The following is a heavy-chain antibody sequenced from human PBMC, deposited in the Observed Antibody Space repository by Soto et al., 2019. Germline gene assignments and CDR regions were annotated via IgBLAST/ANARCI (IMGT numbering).Heavy chain of an antibody. D-gene: IGHD4-17*01. CDR2: ISAYNGNT. Sequence: GASVKVSCKASGYTFTSYGISWVRQAPGQGLEWMGWISAYNGNTNYAQKLQGRVTMTTDTSTSTAYMELRSLRSDDTAVYYCAVGDDYGDSDYYYYGMDVWGQGTTVTVSS. CDR1: GYTFTSYG. V-gene: IGHV1-18*01. J-gene: IGHJ6*02. CDR3: AVGDDYGDSDYYYYGMDV.